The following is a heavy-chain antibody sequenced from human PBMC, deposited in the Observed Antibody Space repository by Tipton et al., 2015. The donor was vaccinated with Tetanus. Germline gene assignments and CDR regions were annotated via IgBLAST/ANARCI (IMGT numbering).Heavy chain of an antibody. J-gene: IGHJ4*02. CDR1: GFIFSSYG. CDR3: AREADCSGGSCFSGDFDN. D-gene: IGHD2-15*01. Sequence: SGFIFSSYGIHWVRQAPGKGLEWVAVLWYDGTDKYYADSVKGRFTISRDNSKNTPYLQMNSLRAEDTAVYYCAREADCSGGSCFSGDFDNWGQGTQVTVSS. V-gene: IGHV3-33*01. CDR2: LWYDGTDK.